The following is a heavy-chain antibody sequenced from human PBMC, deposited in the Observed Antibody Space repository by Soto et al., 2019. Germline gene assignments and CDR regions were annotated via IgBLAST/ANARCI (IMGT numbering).Heavy chain of an antibody. CDR1: GFSFGNYW. CDR2: IKEDGSER. D-gene: IGHD3-3*01. J-gene: IGHJ4*02. V-gene: IGHV3-7*03. CDR3: ARDVGPVTIFGEALSGYFDF. Sequence: GGSLRLSCAVSGFSFGNYWMSWVRQAPGKGLEWLASIKEDGSERYYLDSVKGRFTISRDNAKDSLSLQMNSLRGEDTAFYYCARDVGPVTIFGEALSGYFDFWGQRTLVTVPP.